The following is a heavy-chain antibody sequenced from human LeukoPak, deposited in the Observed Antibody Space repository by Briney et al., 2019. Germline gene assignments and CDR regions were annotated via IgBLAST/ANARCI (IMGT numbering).Heavy chain of an antibody. CDR3: AKDQLQSYPNYYGMDV. J-gene: IGHJ6*02. D-gene: IGHD4-11*01. V-gene: IGHV3-30*18. CDR1: GFTFSSYG. CDR2: ISYDGSNK. Sequence: PAGSLRLSCAASGFTFSSYGMPWVRQAPGKGLEWVAVISYDGSNKYYADSVKGRFTISRDNSKNTLDLQMNSLRAEDTAVYYCAKDQLQSYPNYYGMDVWGQGTTVTVSS.